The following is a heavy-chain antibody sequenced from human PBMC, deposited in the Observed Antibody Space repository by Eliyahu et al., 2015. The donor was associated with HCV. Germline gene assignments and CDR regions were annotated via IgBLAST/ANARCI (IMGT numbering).Heavy chain of an antibody. CDR2: GSTI. D-gene: IGHD5-12*01. V-gene: IGHV3-11*01. Sequence: GSTIYYADSVKGRFTISRDNAKNSLYLQMNSLRAEDTAVYYCATRPRYSGYEGWLGDFDYWGQGTLVTVSS. J-gene: IGHJ4*02. CDR3: ATRPRYSGYEGWLGDFDY.